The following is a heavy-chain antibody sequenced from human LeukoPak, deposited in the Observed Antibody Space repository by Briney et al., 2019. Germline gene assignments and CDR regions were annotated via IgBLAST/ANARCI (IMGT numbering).Heavy chain of an antibody. Sequence: GRSLRLSCAASGFTFSRYGMHWVRQAPGKGLEWVAVIWYDGSNKYYAESVKGRFTISRDNSKNTLHLQMNSLRAEDTAVYYCARDPPMYYYDEPGSRDAFDIWGQGTMVTVSS. CDR1: GFTFSRYG. J-gene: IGHJ3*02. CDR2: IWYDGSNK. V-gene: IGHV3-33*01. D-gene: IGHD3-22*01. CDR3: ARDPPMYYYDEPGSRDAFDI.